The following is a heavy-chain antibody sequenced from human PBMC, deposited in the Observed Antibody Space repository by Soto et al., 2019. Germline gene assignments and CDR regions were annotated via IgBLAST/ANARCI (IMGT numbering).Heavy chain of an antibody. Sequence: SETLSLTCTVSGGSISSGGYYWSWIRQHPGKGLEWIGYIYYSGSTYYNPSLKSRVTISVDTSKNQFSLKLSSVTAADTAVYYCERGGGLSIVVVPAAMRRLNWFDPWGQGTLVTVSS. CDR2: IYYSGST. J-gene: IGHJ5*02. D-gene: IGHD2-2*01. CDR1: GGSISSGGYY. CDR3: ERGGGLSIVVVPAAMRRLNWFDP. V-gene: IGHV4-31*03.